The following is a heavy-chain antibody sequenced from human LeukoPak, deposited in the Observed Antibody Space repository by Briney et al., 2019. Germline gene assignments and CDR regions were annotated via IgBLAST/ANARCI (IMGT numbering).Heavy chain of an antibody. Sequence: GESLKISCKGSGYSFTSYWIGWVRQMPGKGLEWMGIIYPVDSDTRYSPSFHDQCTISADKSISTAYLQWSSLKASDTAMYYCAGCGGSCYYYYYMDVWGKGTTVTVSS. CDR1: GYSFTSYW. CDR2: IYPVDSDT. V-gene: IGHV5-51*01. J-gene: IGHJ6*03. CDR3: AGCGGSCYYYYYMDV. D-gene: IGHD2-15*01.